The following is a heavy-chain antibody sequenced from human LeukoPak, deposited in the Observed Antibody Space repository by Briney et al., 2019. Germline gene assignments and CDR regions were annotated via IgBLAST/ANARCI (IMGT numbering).Heavy chain of an antibody. V-gene: IGHV3-53*01. Sequence: PGGSLRLSCAASGFTVSSNYMSWVRQAPGKGLEWVSIIYSGGNTYYADSVKGRFTISRDNSKGTVYLQMNSLRPEDTAVYYCAKDDAWLQFGDWGRGTLVTVSS. CDR2: IYSGGNT. CDR1: GFTVSSNY. CDR3: AKDDAWLQFGD. D-gene: IGHD5-24*01. J-gene: IGHJ4*02.